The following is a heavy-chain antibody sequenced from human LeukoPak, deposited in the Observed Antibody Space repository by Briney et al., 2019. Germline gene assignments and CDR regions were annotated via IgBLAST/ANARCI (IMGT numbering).Heavy chain of an antibody. D-gene: IGHD3-9*01. CDR2: IYSGGYT. Sequence: GGSLRLSCAASGFTVTTNYMTWVRQAPGKGLEWVSIIYSGGYTDYADSVKGRFTISRDNSKNTLDLQMNSLRVEDTAVYYCALGLVTDYWGQGTLVTVSS. J-gene: IGHJ4*02. CDR1: GFTVTTNY. V-gene: IGHV3-66*01. CDR3: ALGLVTDY.